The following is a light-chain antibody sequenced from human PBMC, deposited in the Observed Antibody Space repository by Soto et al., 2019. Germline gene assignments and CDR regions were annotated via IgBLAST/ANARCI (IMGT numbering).Light chain of an antibody. CDR1: QSLGSY. CDR2: DAS. Sequence: EIVLTQSPATLSLSPGERATLSCRASQSLGSYLGWYQHKPGQAHRLLIYDASNRVTGIPARFSGSGSGTDFTLTISSLEPEDFAVYYCQQRSNWPPTFGQGTKVEI. CDR3: QQRSNWPPT. V-gene: IGKV3-11*01. J-gene: IGKJ1*01.